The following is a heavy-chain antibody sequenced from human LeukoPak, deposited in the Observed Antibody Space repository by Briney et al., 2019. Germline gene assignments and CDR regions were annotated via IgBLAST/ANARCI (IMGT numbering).Heavy chain of an antibody. V-gene: IGHV4-4*09. CDR2: IYTSGST. CDR3: ARTYSSSSHFDY. J-gene: IGHJ4*02. Sequence: SETLSLTCTVSGGSISSYYWSWIRQPPGKGLEWIRHIYTSGSTNYNPPLKTRVTISVDTSRNQFSLKVSSVTAADRAVYYCARTYSSSSHFDYWGQGTLVTVSS. CDR1: GGSISSYY. D-gene: IGHD6-6*01.